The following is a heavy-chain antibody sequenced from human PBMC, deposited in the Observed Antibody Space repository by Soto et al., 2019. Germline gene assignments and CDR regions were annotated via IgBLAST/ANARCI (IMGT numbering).Heavy chain of an antibody. CDR2: INQDGSEK. CDR3: ARYVGEI. CDR1: GFTFSNHY. Sequence: EAQLVESGGALVQPGGSLRLSCAASGFTFSNHYMTWVRQAPGKGLQWVASINQDGSEKYSVDSVKGRFTISRDNGKNSVYLQMNRLRVEDTAVYYCARYVGEIWGHGTKVTVSS. D-gene: IGHD2-15*01. J-gene: IGHJ3*02. V-gene: IGHV3-7*05.